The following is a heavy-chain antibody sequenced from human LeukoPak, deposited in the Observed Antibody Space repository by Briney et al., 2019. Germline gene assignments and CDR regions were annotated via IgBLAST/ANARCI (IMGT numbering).Heavy chain of an antibody. CDR3: ATAKCSSGWYGAFDI. V-gene: IGHV1-24*01. J-gene: IGHJ3*02. Sequence: ASVKVSCKVSGYTLTELSMHWVRQAPGKGLEWMGGFDPEDGETIYAQKLQGRVTMTEDTSTDTAYMELSSLRSEDAAVYYCATAKCSSGWYGAFDIWGQGTMVTVSS. D-gene: IGHD6-19*01. CDR2: FDPEDGET. CDR1: GYTLTELS.